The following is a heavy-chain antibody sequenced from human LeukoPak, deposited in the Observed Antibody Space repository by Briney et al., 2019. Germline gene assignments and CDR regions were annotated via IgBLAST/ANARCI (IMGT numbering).Heavy chain of an antibody. D-gene: IGHD6-13*01. V-gene: IGHV3-23*01. CDR1: GFTFGNFA. CDR3: AKTPYSSDWYGYWFDP. J-gene: IGHJ5*02. Sequence: SGGSLRLSCAASGFTFGNFAMSWVRQAPGKGLEWVSSISGSGGATYYVDSVKGRFTISRDNSKNTPYLQMNRLRAEDAAVYYCAKTPYSSDWYGYWFDPWGQGTLVTVSS. CDR2: ISGSGGAT.